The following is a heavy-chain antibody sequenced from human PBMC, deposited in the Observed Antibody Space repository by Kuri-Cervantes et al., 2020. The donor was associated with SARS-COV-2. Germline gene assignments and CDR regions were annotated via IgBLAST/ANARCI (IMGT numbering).Heavy chain of an antibody. CDR3: ARGGQGYCSGGTCYSTGYFDY. CDR1: GGSISSHY. Sequence: SETLSLTCTVSGGSISSHYWSWIRQPPGKGLEWIGYIFYTGSTKYNPSLKSRVSISLDTSKNQFSLRLTSVTAADTAVYYCARGGQGYCSGGTCYSTGYFDYWGQGTLVTVSS. D-gene: IGHD2-15*01. V-gene: IGHV4-59*11. J-gene: IGHJ4*02. CDR2: IFYTGST.